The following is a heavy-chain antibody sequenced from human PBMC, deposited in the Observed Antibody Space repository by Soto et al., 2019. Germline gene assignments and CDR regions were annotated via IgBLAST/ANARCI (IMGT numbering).Heavy chain of an antibody. J-gene: IGHJ6*02. Sequence: SETLSLTCTVSGGSISSGDYYWSWIRQPPGKGLEWIGYIYYSGSTYYNPSLKSRVTISVDTSKNQFSLKLSSVTAADTAVYYCARASYTYGDYYYGMDVWGQGTTVTVSS. CDR3: ARASYTYGDYYYGMDV. CDR1: GGSISSGDYY. CDR2: IYYSGST. V-gene: IGHV4-30-4*01. D-gene: IGHD4-17*01.